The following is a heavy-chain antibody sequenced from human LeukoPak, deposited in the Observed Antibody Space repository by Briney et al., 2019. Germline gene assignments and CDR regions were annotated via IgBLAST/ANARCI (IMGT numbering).Heavy chain of an antibody. J-gene: IGHJ4*02. CDR1: GFTFSSYG. CDR3: AKTPTDYFDY. Sequence: GGSLRLSCAASGFTFSSYGMHWVRQAPGKGLEWVSAISGSGGSTYYADSVKGRFTISGDNSKNTLYLQMNSLRAEDTAVYYCAKTPTDYFDYWGQGTLVTVSS. D-gene: IGHD2-15*01. CDR2: ISGSGGST. V-gene: IGHV3-23*01.